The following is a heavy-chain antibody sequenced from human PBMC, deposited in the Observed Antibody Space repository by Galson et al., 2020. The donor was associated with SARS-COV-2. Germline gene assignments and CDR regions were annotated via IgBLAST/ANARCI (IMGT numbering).Heavy chain of an antibody. Sequence: SETLSLTCTVSGGSISSSSYYWGWIRQPPGKGLEWIGSIYYSGSTYYNPSLKSRVTISVDTSKNQFSLKLSSVTAADTAVYYCASEVRGVIRYYYMDVWGKGTTVTISS. CDR3: ASEVRGVIRYYYMDV. D-gene: IGHD3-10*01. J-gene: IGHJ6*03. CDR1: GGSISSSSYY. V-gene: IGHV4-39*01. CDR2: IYYSGST.